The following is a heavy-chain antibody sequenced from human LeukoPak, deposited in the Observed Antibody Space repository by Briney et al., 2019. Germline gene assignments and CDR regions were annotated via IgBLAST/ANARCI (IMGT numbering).Heavy chain of an antibody. J-gene: IGHJ4*02. D-gene: IGHD5-24*01. Sequence: PSQTLSLTCTVSGGSISSGDYYWSWLRQPPGTGLEWIGYIYYSGSTYYNPSLKSRVTILVDTSKNQFSLKLSSVTAADTAVYYCARVEMATILFDYWGQGTLVTVSS. V-gene: IGHV4-30-4*01. CDR3: ARVEMATILFDY. CDR1: GGSISSGDYY. CDR2: IYYSGST.